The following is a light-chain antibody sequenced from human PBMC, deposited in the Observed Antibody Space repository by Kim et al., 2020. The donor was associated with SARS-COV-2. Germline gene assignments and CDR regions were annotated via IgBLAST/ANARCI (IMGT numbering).Light chain of an antibody. Sequence: QSALTQHASVSGSPGQSITISCTGTSSDVGGYNYVSWYQQHPGKAPKLMIYDVSKRPSGVSSRFSGSKSGNTASLTISGLQAEDEAAYYCSSYTSISTWVFGTGTKVTVL. CDR2: DVS. CDR1: SSDVGGYNY. J-gene: IGLJ1*01. CDR3: SSYTSISTWV. V-gene: IGLV2-14*01.